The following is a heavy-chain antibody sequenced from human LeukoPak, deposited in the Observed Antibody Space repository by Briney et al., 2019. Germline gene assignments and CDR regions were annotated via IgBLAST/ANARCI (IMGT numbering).Heavy chain of an antibody. J-gene: IGHJ4*02. CDR3: ARQVVGATFQYYFDY. V-gene: IGHV3-30*02. Sequence: GGSLRLSCAASGFTFSSYVMHWVRQAPGKGLEWMAFIRYDGSNKYYADSVKGRFTISRDNSKNTLYLQMNSLRAEDTAVYYCARQVVGATFQYYFDYWGQGTLVTVSS. CDR2: IRYDGSNK. D-gene: IGHD1-26*01. CDR1: GFTFSSYV.